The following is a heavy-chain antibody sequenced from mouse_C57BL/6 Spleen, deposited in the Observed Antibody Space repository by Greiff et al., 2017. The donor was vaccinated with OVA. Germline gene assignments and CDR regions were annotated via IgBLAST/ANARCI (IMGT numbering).Heavy chain of an antibody. V-gene: IGHV1-26*01. Sequence: VQLQQSGPELVKPGASVKISCKASGYTFTDYYMNWVKQSHGKSLEWIGDINPNNGGTSYNQKFKGKATLTADKSSSTAYMELRSLTSENSAVYYCARITTVVAGDFDVWGKGTTVTVSS. CDR1: GYTFTDYY. J-gene: IGHJ1*03. D-gene: IGHD1-1*01. CDR3: ARITTVVAGDFDV. CDR2: INPNNGGT.